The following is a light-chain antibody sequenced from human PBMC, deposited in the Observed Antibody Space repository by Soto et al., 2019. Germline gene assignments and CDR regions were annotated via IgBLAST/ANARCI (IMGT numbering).Light chain of an antibody. CDR3: QLYGSSLWT. Sequence: EIVLTQSPGTLSLSPGERATLSCRASQSVSSSYLAWYQQKPGQAPRLLIYGASIRATGIPDRFSGSGSGTDFTLTISRLEPEDFAVYSCQLYGSSLWTFGGGTKVEIK. J-gene: IGKJ4*02. V-gene: IGKV3-20*01. CDR1: QSVSSSY. CDR2: GAS.